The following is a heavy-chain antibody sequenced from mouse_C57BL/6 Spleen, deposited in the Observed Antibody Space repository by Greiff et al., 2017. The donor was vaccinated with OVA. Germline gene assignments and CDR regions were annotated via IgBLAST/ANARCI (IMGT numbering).Heavy chain of an antibody. Sequence: VQLQQPGAELVKPGASVKLSCKASGYTFTSYWMQWVKQRPGQGLEWIGEIDPSDSYTNYNQKFKGKATLTVDTSSSTAYMQLSSLTSEDSAVYYCARGLPTAYWGQGTLVTVSA. CDR3: ARGLPTAY. V-gene: IGHV1-50*01. CDR1: GYTFTSYW. CDR2: IDPSDSYT. J-gene: IGHJ3*01.